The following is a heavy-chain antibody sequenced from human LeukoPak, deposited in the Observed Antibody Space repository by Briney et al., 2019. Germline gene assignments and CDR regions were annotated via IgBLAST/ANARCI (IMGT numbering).Heavy chain of an antibody. CDR3: ARGEDFERYYLAY. Sequence: SETLSLTCTVSGGSISSSSYYWGWIRQPPGKGLEWIGSIYYSGSTYYNPLFESRATISVDTSKNQFSLKLTSVTAADTAVYFCARGEDFERYYLAYWGQGTLVTVSS. V-gene: IGHV4-39*07. J-gene: IGHJ4*02. CDR2: IYYSGST. D-gene: IGHD3-9*01. CDR1: GGSISSSSYY.